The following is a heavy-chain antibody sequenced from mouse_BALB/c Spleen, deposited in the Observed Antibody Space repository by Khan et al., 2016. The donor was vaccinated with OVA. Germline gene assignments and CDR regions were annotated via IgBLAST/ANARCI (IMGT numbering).Heavy chain of an antibody. CDR1: GYTFTSYW. Sequence: QVQLQQSGAELVKPGASVKMSCKASGYTFTSYWMHWVKQTPGQGLEWIGYINPSTGYTEYNQKFSDKATLTTDKSSCTAYMQLRSLTSADSAVSYCPASILFYISIDYWGQGASVTVSS. J-gene: IGHJ4*01. D-gene: IGHD1-2*01. CDR3: PASILFYISIDY. CDR2: INPSTGYT. V-gene: IGHV1-7*01.